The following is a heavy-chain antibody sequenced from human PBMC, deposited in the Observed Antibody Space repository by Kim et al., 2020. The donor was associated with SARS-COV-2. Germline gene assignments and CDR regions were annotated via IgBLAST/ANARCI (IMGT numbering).Heavy chain of an antibody. CDR1: GYTFTSYG. J-gene: IGHJ4*02. Sequence: ASVKVSCKASGYTFTSYGISWVRQAPGQGLEWMGWISAYNGNTNYARKLQDRITMTTDTSTNTAYLELRSLRPDDTAVYYCAREEISATGGDYWGQGTLVTVSS. CDR2: ISAYNGNT. CDR3: AREEISATGGDY. D-gene: IGHD6-13*01. V-gene: IGHV1-18*01.